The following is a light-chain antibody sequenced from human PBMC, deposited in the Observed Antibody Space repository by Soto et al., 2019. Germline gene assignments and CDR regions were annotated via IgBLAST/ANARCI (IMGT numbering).Light chain of an antibody. V-gene: IGKV3-20*01. CDR3: QQYDASPLT. Sequence: EIVLTQSPGTLSLSPGERATLSCRASQSLSTNSLAWYQQKPGQTPRLLIYAASTRDTDIPDRFNGSGSGTDFALTISRLEPEDFALYYCQQYDASPLTFGHGTKADIK. CDR1: QSLSTNS. J-gene: IGKJ3*01. CDR2: AAS.